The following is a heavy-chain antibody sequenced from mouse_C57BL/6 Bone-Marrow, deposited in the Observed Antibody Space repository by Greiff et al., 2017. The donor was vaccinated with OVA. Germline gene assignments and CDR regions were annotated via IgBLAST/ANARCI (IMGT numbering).Heavy chain of an antibody. V-gene: IGHV1-54*01. J-gene: IGHJ2*01. D-gene: IGHD1-1*01. CDR2: INPGSGGT. CDR1: GYAFTNYL. CDR3: ARCPLLRSFDY. Sequence: VQLQQSGAELVRPGTSVKVSCKASGYAFTNYLIAWVPPRPFPFLEWIGVINPGSGGTNYNEKFKGKATLTADKSSSTAYMQLSSLTSEDSAVYFCARCPLLRSFDYWGQGTTLTVSS.